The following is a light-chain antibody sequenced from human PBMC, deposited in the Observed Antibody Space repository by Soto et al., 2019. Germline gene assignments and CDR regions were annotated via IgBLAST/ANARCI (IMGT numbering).Light chain of an antibody. CDR3: SSHAGSNLVI. CDR1: SSDVGGYNY. CDR2: EVN. J-gene: IGLJ2*01. V-gene: IGLV2-8*01. Sequence: QSALTQPPSASGYPGQSVAISCTGSSSDVGGYNYVSWYQQHPGKAPKLMISEVNNRPSGVPDRFSGSKSGNTASLTVSGLQAEDEADYYCSSHAGSNLVIFGGGTKLTVL.